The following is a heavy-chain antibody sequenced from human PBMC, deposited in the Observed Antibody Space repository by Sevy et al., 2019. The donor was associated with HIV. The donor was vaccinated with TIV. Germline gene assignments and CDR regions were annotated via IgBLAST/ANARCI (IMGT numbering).Heavy chain of an antibody. CDR3: ARWIGTRVTMIVVVTTGYFDY. Sequence: SETLSLTCAVHGGSSSRYDWSWIRQAPGKGLEWIGEITHSGSTNYTPSLKSRVTMSLDTAKSQFSLKLTAVTAADTAVYYCARWIGTRVTMIVVVTTGYFDYWGQGALVTVSS. CDR2: ITHSGST. D-gene: IGHD3-22*01. V-gene: IGHV4-34*01. CDR1: GGSSSRYD. J-gene: IGHJ4*02.